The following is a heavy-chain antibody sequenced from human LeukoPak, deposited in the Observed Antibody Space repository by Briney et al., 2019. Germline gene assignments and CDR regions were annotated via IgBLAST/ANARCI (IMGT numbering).Heavy chain of an antibody. J-gene: IGHJ6*03. Sequence: PSQTLSLTCTVSDGSITTGSYYWSWIRQPAGKGPEWIGRIYTSGSTNYNPSLKSRVTISIDTSKNQFSLKLSSVTAADTAVYYCARAQYYYYYYMDVWGKGTTVTVSS. V-gene: IGHV4-61*02. CDR3: ARAQYYYYYYMDV. CDR2: IYTSGST. CDR1: DGSITTGSYY.